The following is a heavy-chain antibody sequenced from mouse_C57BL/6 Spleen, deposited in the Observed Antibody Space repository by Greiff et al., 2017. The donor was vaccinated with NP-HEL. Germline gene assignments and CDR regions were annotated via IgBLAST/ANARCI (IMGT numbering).Heavy chain of an antibody. CDR1: GYTFTSYG. D-gene: IGHD4-1*01. CDR2: IYPRSGNT. Sequence: QVHVKQSGAELARPGASVKLSCKASGYTFTSYGISWVKQRTGQGLEWIGEIYPRSGNTYYNEKFKGKATLTADKSSSTAYMELRSLTSEDSAVYFCARGGETGPHYFDYWGQGTTLTVSS. CDR3: ARGGETGPHYFDY. V-gene: IGHV1-81*01. J-gene: IGHJ2*01.